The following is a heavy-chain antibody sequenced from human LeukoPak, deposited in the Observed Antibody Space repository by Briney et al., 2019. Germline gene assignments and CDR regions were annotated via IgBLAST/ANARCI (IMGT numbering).Heavy chain of an antibody. D-gene: IGHD5-18*01. CDR2: IYHSGST. J-gene: IGHJ3*02. V-gene: IGHV4-38-2*02. Sequence: SETLSLTCTVSGYSISSGYYWGWIRQPPGKGLEWIGSIYHSGSTYYNPSLKSRVTISVDTSKNQFSLKLSSVTAADTAVYYCARDKEGIQLWLLAFDIWGQGTTVTVSS. CDR1: GYSISSGYY. CDR3: ARDKEGIQLWLLAFDI.